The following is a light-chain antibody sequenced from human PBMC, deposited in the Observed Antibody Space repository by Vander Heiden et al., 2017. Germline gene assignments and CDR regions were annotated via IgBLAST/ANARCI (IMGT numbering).Light chain of an antibody. J-gene: IGKJ1*01. CDR2: WAS. Sequence: EIVMTQSPDSLAVSLGERATINCKSSQSPFYASNIQSRLAWYQQKPGQPPKLLIYWASTRQSGVPDRFSGSGSGTDFTLTISSLQAEDVAVYYCQQYYSSPWTFGQGTKVEIK. CDR1: QSPFYASNIQSR. CDR3: QQYYSSPWT. V-gene: IGKV4-1*01.